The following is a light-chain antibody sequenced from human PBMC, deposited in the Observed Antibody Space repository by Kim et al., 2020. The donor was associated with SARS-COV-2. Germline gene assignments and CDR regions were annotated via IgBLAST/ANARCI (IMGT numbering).Light chain of an antibody. V-gene: IGKV2-28*01. J-gene: IGKJ4*01. Sequence: PASISCRSSQSLLHSNGYNYLDCYLQKPGQSPQLLIYLGSNRASGVPDRFSGSGSGTDFTLKISIVEAEDVGVYYCMQALQTPLTFGGGTKVDIK. CDR3: MQALQTPLT. CDR1: QSLLHSNGYNY. CDR2: LGS.